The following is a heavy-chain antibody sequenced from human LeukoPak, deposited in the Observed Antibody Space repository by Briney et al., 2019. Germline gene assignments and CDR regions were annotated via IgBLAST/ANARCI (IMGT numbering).Heavy chain of an antibody. Sequence: SETLSLTCTVSGGSISSYYWSWIRQPPGKGLEWIGYIYYSGSTNYNPSLKSRVTISVDTSKNQFSLKLSSVTAADTAVYYCARGTGWYRRPDAFDIWGQGTMVTVSS. D-gene: IGHD1-26*01. CDR1: GGSISSYY. J-gene: IGHJ3*02. V-gene: IGHV4-59*01. CDR3: ARGTGWYRRPDAFDI. CDR2: IYYSGST.